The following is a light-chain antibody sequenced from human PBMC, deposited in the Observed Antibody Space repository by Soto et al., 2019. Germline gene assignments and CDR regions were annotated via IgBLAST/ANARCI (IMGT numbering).Light chain of an antibody. CDR3: QQYGSSPVT. CDR2: GAS. J-gene: IGKJ1*01. CDR1: QSVSSSY. V-gene: IGKV3-20*01. Sequence: EIVLTQSPGTLSLSPGERATLSCRASQSVSSSYLAWYQQKPGQAPRLLIYGASRATGIPDRFSGSGSGTDFTLTISRLEPADFAVYYCQQYGSSPVTFGQGTKVEIK.